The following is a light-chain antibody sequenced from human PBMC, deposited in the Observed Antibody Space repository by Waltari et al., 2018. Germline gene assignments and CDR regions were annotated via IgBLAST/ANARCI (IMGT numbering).Light chain of an antibody. Sequence: QSVLTQPPSASGTPGQRVSISCSGSSSNIGGNTVNWYQQLPGTAPKLLIYNNNQRPSGVPDRFSGSKSCTSASLAISGLQSEDEADYYCAAGDDSLNGVVFGGGTKLTVL. CDR3: AAGDDSLNGVV. CDR2: NNN. V-gene: IGLV1-44*01. CDR1: SSNIGGNT. J-gene: IGLJ2*01.